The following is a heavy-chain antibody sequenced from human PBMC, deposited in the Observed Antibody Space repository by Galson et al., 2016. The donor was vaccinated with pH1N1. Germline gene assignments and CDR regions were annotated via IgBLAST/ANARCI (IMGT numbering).Heavy chain of an antibody. J-gene: IGHJ5*02. CDR3: ARAPVAAAGDWFDP. Sequence: CAISGDSVSSNSVAWNWIRQSPSRGLEWLGRTYYRSEWYHDYAVSVRSRITINPDTSKNHFSLRLTSVTPEDTAVYYCARAPVAAAGDWFDPWGQGTQVTFSS. V-gene: IGHV6-1*01. D-gene: IGHD6-13*01. CDR2: TYYRSEWYH. CDR1: GDSVSSNSVA.